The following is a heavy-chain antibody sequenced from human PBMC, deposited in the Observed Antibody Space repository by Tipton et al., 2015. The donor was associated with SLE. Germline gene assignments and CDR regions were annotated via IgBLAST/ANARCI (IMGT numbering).Heavy chain of an antibody. Sequence: SLRLSCAASVFAFSSYGMTWVRQAPGRGLEWVSTINDGGTTTYYADSVKGRFTISRDNSKNTLYLQMNSLRGEDTAVYYCAKVWGHHCGYERFYFDYWGQGNLVTVSS. CDR3: AKVWGHHCGYERFYFDY. D-gene: IGHD5-12*01. CDR1: VFAFSSYG. J-gene: IGHJ4*02. CDR2: INDGGTTT. V-gene: IGHV3-23*01.